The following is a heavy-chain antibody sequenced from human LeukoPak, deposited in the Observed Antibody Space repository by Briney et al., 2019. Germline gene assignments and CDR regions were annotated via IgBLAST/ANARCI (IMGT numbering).Heavy chain of an antibody. V-gene: IGHV4-59*08. CDR3: TTVFPTVTTSPPLFR. CDR1: GGSISSYY. CDR2: IYYSGST. Sequence: SETLSLTCTVSGGSISSYYWSWIRQPPGKGLAWIGYIYYSGSTNYNPSLKSRVTISVDTSKNQFSLKLSSVTAADTAVYYCTTVFPTVTTSPPLFRWGQGTLVTVSS. D-gene: IGHD4-17*01. J-gene: IGHJ4*02.